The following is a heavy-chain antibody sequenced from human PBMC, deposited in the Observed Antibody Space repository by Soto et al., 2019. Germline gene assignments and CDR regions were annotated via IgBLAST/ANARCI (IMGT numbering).Heavy chain of an antibody. CDR3: ARDRSLARLLLTNYYYYGMDV. V-gene: IGHV3-30-3*01. D-gene: IGHD2-21*01. CDR1: GFTFSSYA. CDR2: ISYDGSNK. Sequence: LRLSCAASGFTFSSYAMHWVRQAPGKGLEWVAVISYDGSNKYYADSVKGRFTISRDNSKNTLYLQMNSLRAEDTAVYYCARDRSLARLLLTNYYYYGMDVWGQGTTVTVSS. J-gene: IGHJ6*02.